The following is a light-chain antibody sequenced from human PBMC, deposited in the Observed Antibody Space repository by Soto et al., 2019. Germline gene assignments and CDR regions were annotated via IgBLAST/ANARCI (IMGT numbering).Light chain of an antibody. CDR1: QYLSSSY. V-gene: IGKV3-20*01. CDR2: GAS. J-gene: IGKJ4*01. CDR3: QQYGSSPALT. Sequence: EIVLTQSPGTLSLSPGDRATLSCRASQYLSSSYLAWYQQKPGQAPRLLIYGASSRATGIPDRFSGSGSGTDFTLTISRLEPEDVAVYYCQQYGSSPALTFGGGTKVEIE.